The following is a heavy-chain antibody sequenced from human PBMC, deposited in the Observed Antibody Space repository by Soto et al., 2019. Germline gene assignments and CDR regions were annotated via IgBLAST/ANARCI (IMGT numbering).Heavy chain of an antibody. D-gene: IGHD4-4*01. J-gene: IGHJ6*02. CDR3: ARPFPGDYSNYGYYYYGMDV. CDR1: GFTFSSYA. Sequence: GGSLRLSCAASGFTFSSYAMHWVRQAPGKGLEWVAVISYDGSNKYYADSVKGRFTISRDNSKNTLYLQMNSLRAEDTAVYYCARPFPGDYSNYGYYYYGMDVWGQGTTVTVSS. CDR2: ISYDGSNK. V-gene: IGHV3-30-3*01.